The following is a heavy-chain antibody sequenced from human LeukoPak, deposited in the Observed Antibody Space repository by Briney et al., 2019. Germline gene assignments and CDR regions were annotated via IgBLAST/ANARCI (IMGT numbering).Heavy chain of an antibody. J-gene: IGHJ5*02. Sequence: PSETLSLTCTVSGGSISSYYWSWIRQPPGKGLEWIGYIYYSGSTNYNPSLKSRVTISVDTSKNQFSLKLSSVTAADTAVYYCARGEMTRSNWFDPWGQGTLVTVSS. CDR2: IYYSGST. CDR1: GGSISSYY. V-gene: IGHV4-59*08. CDR3: ARGEMTRSNWFDP. D-gene: IGHD1-26*01.